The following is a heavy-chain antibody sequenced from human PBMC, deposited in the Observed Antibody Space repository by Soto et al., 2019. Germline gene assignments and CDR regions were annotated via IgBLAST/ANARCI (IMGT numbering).Heavy chain of an antibody. Sequence: SVKVSCKASGNTFTSYAMHWVRQAPGQRLEWMGRINPSHGIANYAQKFQGRVTITADKSTSTAYMELSSLRSEDTAVYYCAISSGWYQGYFQHWGQGTLVTVSS. CDR1: GNTFTSYA. CDR2: INPSHGIA. D-gene: IGHD6-19*01. CDR3: AISSGWYQGYFQH. V-gene: IGHV1-69*04. J-gene: IGHJ1*01.